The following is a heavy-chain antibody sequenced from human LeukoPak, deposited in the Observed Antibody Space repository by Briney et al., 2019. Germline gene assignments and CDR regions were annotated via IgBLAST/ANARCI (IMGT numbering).Heavy chain of an antibody. V-gene: IGHV4-4*09. Sequence: SETLSLTCTVSGGSISSIYWSWVRQPPGKGLEWIGNIYTSGSTNYNPSLKSRVTISVDTSKNQFSLKLSSVTAADTAVYYCARHLYYSDSNGYYYHDAFDIWDQGTMVTVSS. CDR2: IYTSGST. CDR3: ARHLYYSDSNGYYYHDAFDI. J-gene: IGHJ3*02. CDR1: GGSISSIY. D-gene: IGHD3-22*01.